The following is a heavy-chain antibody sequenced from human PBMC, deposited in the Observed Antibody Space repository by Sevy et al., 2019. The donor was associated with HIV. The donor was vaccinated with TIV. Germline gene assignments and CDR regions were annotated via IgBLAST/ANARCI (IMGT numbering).Heavy chain of an antibody. CDR2: ISGSGDST. CDR1: GFTFTTYA. Sequence: GGSLKLSCAASGFTFTTYAMSWVRHAPGKGLEWVSAISGSGDSTYYADSVKGRFTVSRDNSKNTLYLQMNSLRAEDTAVYYCARDVRWYCSSTSCYVFDYWGQGTLVTVSS. D-gene: IGHD2-2*01. CDR3: ARDVRWYCSSTSCYVFDY. V-gene: IGHV3-23*01. J-gene: IGHJ4*02.